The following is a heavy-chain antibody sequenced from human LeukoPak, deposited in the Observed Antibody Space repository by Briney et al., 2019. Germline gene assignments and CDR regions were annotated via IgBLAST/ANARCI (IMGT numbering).Heavy chain of an antibody. V-gene: IGHV4-59*01. CDR3: ARVDEIGELSHLDY. CDR1: GGSISSYY. D-gene: IGHD3-10*01. CDR2: IYYSGST. Sequence: SETLSLTCTVSGGSISSYYWSWIRQPPGKGLEWIGYIYYSGSTNYNPSLKSRVTISVDTSKNQFSLKLSSVTAADTAVYYCARVDEIGELSHLDYWGQGTLVTVSS. J-gene: IGHJ4*02.